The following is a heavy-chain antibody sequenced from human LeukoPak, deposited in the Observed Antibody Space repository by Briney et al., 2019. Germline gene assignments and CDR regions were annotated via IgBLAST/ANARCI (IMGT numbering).Heavy chain of an antibody. Sequence: ASVKVSCKASGYTFTGYGISWVRPAPGQGLEWMGWICAYNGNTNYAQKLQGRVTMTTDTSTNTAYMELRSMRSDDTAVYYCARTPYSSGRSDYWGQGTLVTVSS. J-gene: IGHJ4*02. V-gene: IGHV1-18*01. CDR1: GYTFTGYG. CDR3: ARTPYSSGRSDY. D-gene: IGHD6-19*01. CDR2: ICAYNGNT.